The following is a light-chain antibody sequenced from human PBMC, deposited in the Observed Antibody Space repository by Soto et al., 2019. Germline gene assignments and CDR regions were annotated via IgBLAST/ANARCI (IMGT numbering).Light chain of an antibody. CDR1: SSDVGGYNY. J-gene: IGLJ2*01. Sequence: QSALTQPRSVSGSPGQSVTISCTGTSSDVGGYNYVSWYQQHPGKAPKLMIYDVSKRPSGVSDRFSGSKSGNTASLTISGLQAEDEADYYCCSYAGSFVVFGGGTKVTVL. V-gene: IGLV2-11*01. CDR2: DVS. CDR3: CSYAGSFVV.